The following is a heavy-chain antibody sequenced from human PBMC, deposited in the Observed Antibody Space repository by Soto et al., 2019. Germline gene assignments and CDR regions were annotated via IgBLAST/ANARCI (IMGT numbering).Heavy chain of an antibody. CDR1: GGSISSGGYS. CDR2: IYHSGST. V-gene: IGHV4-30-2*01. Sequence: SETLSLTCAVSGGSISSGGYSWSWIRQLPGKGLEWIGYIYHSGSTYYNPSLKSRVTISVDRSKNQFSLKLSSVTAADTAVYFYCCGDHRDHHSFPTRRSSDL. CDR3: CCGDHRDHHSFPTRRSSDL. D-gene: IGHD6-25*01. J-gene: IGHJ2*01.